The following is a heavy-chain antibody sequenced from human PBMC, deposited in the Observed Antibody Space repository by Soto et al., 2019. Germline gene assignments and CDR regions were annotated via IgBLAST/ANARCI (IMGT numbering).Heavy chain of an antibody. CDR2: IIPIFGTA. Sequence: SVKVSCKASGGTFSSYAISWVRQAPGQGLEWMGGIIPIFGTANYAQKFQGRVTITADKSTSTAYMELSSLRSEDTAVYYCASQRAAERSDPWGQGTLVTVSS. V-gene: IGHV1-69*06. D-gene: IGHD6-13*01. CDR1: GGTFSSYA. CDR3: ASQRAAERSDP. J-gene: IGHJ5*02.